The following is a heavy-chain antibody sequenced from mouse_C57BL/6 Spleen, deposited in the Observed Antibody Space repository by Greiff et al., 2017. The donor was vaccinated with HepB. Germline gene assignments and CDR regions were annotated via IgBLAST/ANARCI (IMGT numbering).Heavy chain of an antibody. CDR3: ARALAGDFDY. V-gene: IGHV5-17*01. D-gene: IGHD1-1*01. J-gene: IGHJ2*01. Sequence: DVQLVESGGGLVKPGGSLKLSCAASGFTFSDYGMHWVRQAPEKGLEWVAYISSGSSTIYYADTVKGRFTISRDNAKNTLFLQMTSLRSEDTAMYYCARALAGDFDYWGQGTTLTVSS. CDR1: GFTFSDYG. CDR2: ISSGSSTI.